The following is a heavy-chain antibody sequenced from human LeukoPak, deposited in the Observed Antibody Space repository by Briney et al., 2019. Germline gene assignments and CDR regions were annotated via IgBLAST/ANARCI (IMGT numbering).Heavy chain of an antibody. CDR2: LSDSGGST. CDR1: GFTFSSCG. Sequence: GGSLRLSCAASGFTFSSCGMSWVRQAPGKGLDWVSALSDSGGSTFYADSVKGRFTISRDNSKNTLYLQINRLRAEDTAVYYCAKGGAVSSKSITMIRGTRRYYYYMDVWGKGTTVTISS. J-gene: IGHJ6*03. CDR3: AKGGAVSSKSITMIRGTRRYYYYMDV. D-gene: IGHD3-10*01. V-gene: IGHV3-23*01.